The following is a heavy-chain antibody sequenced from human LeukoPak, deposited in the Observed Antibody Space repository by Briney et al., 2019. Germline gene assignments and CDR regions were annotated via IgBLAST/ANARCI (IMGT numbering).Heavy chain of an antibody. Sequence: PGGSLRLSCAASGFTFDDYAFHWVRQAPGKGLEWVSLISWDGGTIYYADSVRGRFTISRDNSKNSLYLRMSSLRAEDTALYYCAKGSGGAYYNYFEDWGQGTLVSVAS. CDR1: GFTFDDYA. CDR2: ISWDGGTI. CDR3: AKGSGGAYYNYFED. V-gene: IGHV3-43D*03. D-gene: IGHD1-26*01. J-gene: IGHJ4*02.